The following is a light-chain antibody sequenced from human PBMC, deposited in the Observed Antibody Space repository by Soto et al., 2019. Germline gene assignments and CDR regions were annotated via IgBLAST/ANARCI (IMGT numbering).Light chain of an antibody. CDR1: SGHSSYA. Sequence: QLVLTQSPSASASLGASVKVTCTLSSGHSSYALAWHQQQPEKGPRYLMKLNSDGSHSTGDGIPDRFSGSSSGAERSLTISSLQSEDEADYYCQTWGSGIRVVFGGGTKLTVL. J-gene: IGLJ2*01. CDR3: QTWGSGIRVV. CDR2: LNSDGSH. V-gene: IGLV4-69*01.